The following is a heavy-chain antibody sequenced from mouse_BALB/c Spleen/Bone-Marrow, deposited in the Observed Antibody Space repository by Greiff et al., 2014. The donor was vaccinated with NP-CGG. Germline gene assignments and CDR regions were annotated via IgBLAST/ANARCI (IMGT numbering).Heavy chain of an antibody. Sequence: DVKLQESGGGLVKLGGSLKLSRAASGFTFSSYYMSWVRQTPEKRLELVAAINSNGGLTYYPDTVKGRFTISRDNAKNILYLQMSSLKSDDTALYYCARHQRGSSFYYFDYWGQGTTLTVSS. V-gene: IGHV5-6-2*01. CDR2: INSNGGLT. CDR3: ARHQRGSSFYYFDY. D-gene: IGHD1-1*01. CDR1: GFTFSSYY. J-gene: IGHJ2*01.